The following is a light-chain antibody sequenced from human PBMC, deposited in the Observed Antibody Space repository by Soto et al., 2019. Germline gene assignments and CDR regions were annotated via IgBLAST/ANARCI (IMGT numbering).Light chain of an antibody. J-gene: IGKJ3*01. CDR3: QQYGSSLFT. CDR2: GAS. CDR1: QSVSSSY. V-gene: IGKV3-20*01. Sequence: EIVLTQSPGTLSLSPGERATLSCRASQSVSSSYFAWYQQKPGQAPRLLIYGASSSATGIPDRFSGSGSGTDFTLTISRLEPEDFAVYYCQQYGSSLFTFGPGTKVDIK.